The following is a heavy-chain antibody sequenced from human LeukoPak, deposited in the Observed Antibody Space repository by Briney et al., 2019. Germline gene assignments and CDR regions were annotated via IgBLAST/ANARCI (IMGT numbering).Heavy chain of an antibody. V-gene: IGHV1-2*02. Sequence: ASVKVSCKASGYTFTGYYMHWVRQAPGQGLEWMGWINPDSSGTNYAQMFQGRVTMTRDTSISTAYMELSRLRSDDTAVYYCARGTRRFLEWVIDYWGQGTLVTVSS. CDR2: INPDSSGT. CDR1: GYTFTGYY. CDR3: ARGTRRFLEWVIDY. J-gene: IGHJ4*02. D-gene: IGHD3-3*01.